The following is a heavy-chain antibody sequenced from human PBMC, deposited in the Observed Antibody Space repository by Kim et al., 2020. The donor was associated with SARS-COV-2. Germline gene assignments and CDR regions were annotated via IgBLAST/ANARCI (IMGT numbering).Heavy chain of an antibody. CDR2: ISSSSSYI. V-gene: IGHV3-21*01. Sequence: GGSLRLSCAASGFTFSSYSMNWVRQAPGKGLEWVSSISSSSSYIYYADSVKGRFTISRDNDKNSLYLQMNSLRAEDTAVYYCARDVPDYDFWGGGGSFDIWGQGTMVTVSS. J-gene: IGHJ3*02. D-gene: IGHD3-3*01. CDR3: ARDVPDYDFWGGGGSFDI. CDR1: GFTFSSYS.